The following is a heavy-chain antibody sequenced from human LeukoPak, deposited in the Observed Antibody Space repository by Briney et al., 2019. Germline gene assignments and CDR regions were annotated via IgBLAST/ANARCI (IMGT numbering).Heavy chain of an antibody. CDR1: GGSISSYY. V-gene: IGHV4-59*06. D-gene: IGHD7-27*01. J-gene: IGHJ6*02. Sequence: PSETLSLTCTVSGGSISSYYWSWIRQHPGKGLEWIGYIYYSGSTYYNPSLKSRVTISVDTSKNQFSLKLSSVTAADTAVYYCARVPNWVDYYYGMDVWGQGTTVTVSS. CDR3: ARVPNWVDYYYGMDV. CDR2: IYYSGST.